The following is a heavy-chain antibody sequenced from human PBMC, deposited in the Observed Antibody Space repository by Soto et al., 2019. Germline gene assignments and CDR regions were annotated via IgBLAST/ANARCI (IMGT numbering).Heavy chain of an antibody. CDR1: GGTFSRYA. Sequence: SVKVSFKSSGGTFSRYASSWVRQAPAQGREWMGGIIPIFGTGNYAQKFQGRVTITADESTSTAYMELSSLRSGDTALYYCARDRMPCAYYYDSSGALDYWGQGTLVTVYS. J-gene: IGHJ4*02. CDR3: ARDRMPCAYYYDSSGALDY. CDR2: IIPIFGTG. D-gene: IGHD3-22*01. V-gene: IGHV1-69*13.